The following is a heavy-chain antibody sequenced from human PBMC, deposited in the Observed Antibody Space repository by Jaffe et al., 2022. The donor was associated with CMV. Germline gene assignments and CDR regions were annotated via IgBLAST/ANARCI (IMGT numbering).Heavy chain of an antibody. CDR3: AMGIDTSMDHYWYFDV. D-gene: IGHD5-18*01. CDR2: ISSFSSYK. V-gene: IGHV3-21*01. J-gene: IGHJ2*01. Sequence: EVQLVESGGGPVKPGGSLRLSCAASGFTFSSYSMNWVRQAPGKGLEWVSAISSFSSYKYYADSVKGRFTISRDNAKNSLYLQMNSLRAEDTAVYYCAMGIDTSMDHYWYFDVWGRGTLVTVSS. CDR1: GFTFSSYS.